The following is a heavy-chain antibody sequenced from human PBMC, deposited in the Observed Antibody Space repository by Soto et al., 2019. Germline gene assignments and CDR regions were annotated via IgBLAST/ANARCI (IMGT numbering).Heavy chain of an antibody. V-gene: IGHV3-13*01. CDR1: GFTFSSYD. CDR2: IGTAGDT. Sequence: PGGSLRLSCAASGFTFSSYDMHWVRQATGKGLEWVSAIGTAGDTYYPGSVKGRFTISRENAKNSLYLQMNSLRAEDTAVYYCARDLAAAGPLHYYYGMDVWGQGTTVTVSS. D-gene: IGHD6-13*01. J-gene: IGHJ6*02. CDR3: ARDLAAAGPLHYYYGMDV.